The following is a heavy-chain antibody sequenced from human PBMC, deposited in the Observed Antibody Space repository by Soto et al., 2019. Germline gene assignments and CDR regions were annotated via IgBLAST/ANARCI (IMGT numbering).Heavy chain of an antibody. CDR1: GGPFSSYT. Sequence: QVQLVQSGAEVKKPGSSVKVSCKVSGGPFSSYTLSWVRQAPGQGPEWMGEIIPLFGTTNYVQGFQGRLTIAADVSTNTAYMELSSLRSADTALYSCVRDSIAASGFASWGQGTLVTVS. V-gene: IGHV1-69*12. CDR3: VRDSIAASGFAS. D-gene: IGHD6-13*01. J-gene: IGHJ4*02. CDR2: IIPLFGTT.